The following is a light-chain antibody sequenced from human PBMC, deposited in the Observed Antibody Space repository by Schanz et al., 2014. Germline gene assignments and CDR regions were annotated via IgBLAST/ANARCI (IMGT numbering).Light chain of an antibody. Sequence: QSVLTQPASVSGSPGQSITISCTGTSSDVGAYNHVSWYQQHPGKAPKLIIYDVSNRPSGVSNRFSGSKSGNTASLTISGLQAEDEADYYCSSYTSSSTLRVFGGGTKLTVL. CDR3: SSYTSSSTLRV. CDR2: DVS. CDR1: SSDVGAYNH. V-gene: IGLV2-14*03. J-gene: IGLJ3*02.